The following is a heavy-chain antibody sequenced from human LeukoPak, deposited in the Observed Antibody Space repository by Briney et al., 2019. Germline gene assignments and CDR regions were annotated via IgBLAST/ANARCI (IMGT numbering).Heavy chain of an antibody. D-gene: IGHD1-1*01. CDR2: IDISGGST. CDR3: ANEVRPNDY. Sequence: GGSLRLSCAASGFAFSSHAMCWVRQAPGKGLEWVSSIDISGGSTYYADSAEGRFTISRDNFKNTLYLQMNGLRVEDTALYYCANEVRPNDYWGQGTLVTVSS. CDR1: GFAFSSHA. V-gene: IGHV3-23*01. J-gene: IGHJ4*02.